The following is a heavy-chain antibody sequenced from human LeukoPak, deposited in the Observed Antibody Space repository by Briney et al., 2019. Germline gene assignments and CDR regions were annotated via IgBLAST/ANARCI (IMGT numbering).Heavy chain of an antibody. CDR2: INNDGREK. Sequence: PGGSLRFSCAASGFTFSNYGMRWVRQAPGKGLEWVATINNDGREKDYVDSAKGRFTISRDNAKNSLYLQLNSLRSEDTAMYYCARGVVVPSGIDYWGQGALVTVSS. J-gene: IGHJ4*02. V-gene: IGHV3-7*04. D-gene: IGHD2-2*01. CDR3: ARGVVVPSGIDY. CDR1: GFTFSNYG.